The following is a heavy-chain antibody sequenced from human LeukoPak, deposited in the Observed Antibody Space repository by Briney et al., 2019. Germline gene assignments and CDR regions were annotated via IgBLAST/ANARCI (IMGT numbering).Heavy chain of an antibody. J-gene: IGHJ4*02. D-gene: IGHD3-9*01. Sequence: GASVTVSCKASGGTFSSYAISWVRQAPGQGLEWMGRIIPILGIANYAQKFQGRVTITADKSTSTAYMELSSLRSEDTAVYYCARDSPRDILTGMDYWGQGTLVTVSS. CDR2: IIPILGIA. CDR1: GGTFSSYA. V-gene: IGHV1-69*04. CDR3: ARDSPRDILTGMDY.